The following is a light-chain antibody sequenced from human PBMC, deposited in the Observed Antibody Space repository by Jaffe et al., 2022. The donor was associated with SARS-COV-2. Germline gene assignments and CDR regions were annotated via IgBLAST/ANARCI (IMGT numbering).Light chain of an antibody. V-gene: IGKV1-17*01. CDR2: AAS. Sequence: DIQMTQSPSSLSASVGDRVTITCRASQVIRNDLAWYQQRPGKAPKRLIYAASRLQSGVPSRFSGSGSGTEFTLTISSLQPEDSATYYCLQHNTYVWTFGQGTKVEIK. J-gene: IGKJ1*01. CDR3: LQHNTYVWT. CDR1: QVIRND.